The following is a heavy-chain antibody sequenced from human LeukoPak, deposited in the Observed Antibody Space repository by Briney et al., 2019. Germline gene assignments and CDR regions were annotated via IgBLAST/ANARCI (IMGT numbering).Heavy chain of an antibody. CDR3: ARGQWELAHDY. CDR2: IYYRGST. V-gene: IGHV4-39*02. Sequence: PSEPLSLTCTVSGGSISSSSYYWGWIRQPPGKGLEWIGSIYYRGSTYYNPFLKSRVTISVDTSKNHFSLKLSSVTAADTAVYYCARGQWELAHDYWGQGTLVTVSS. J-gene: IGHJ4*02. CDR1: GGSISSSSYY. D-gene: IGHD1-26*01.